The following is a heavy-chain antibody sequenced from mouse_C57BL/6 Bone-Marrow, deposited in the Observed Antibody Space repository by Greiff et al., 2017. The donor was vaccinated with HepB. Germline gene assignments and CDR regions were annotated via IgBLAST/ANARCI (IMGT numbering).Heavy chain of an antibody. CDR3: AREGTGPFAY. D-gene: IGHD4-1*01. V-gene: IGHV5-4*01. Sequence: VESGGGLVKPGGSLKLSCAASGFTFSSYAMSWVRQTPEKRLEWVATISDGGSYTYYPDNVKGRFTISRDNAKNNLYLQMSHLKSEDTAMYYCAREGTGPFAYWGQGTLVTVSA. J-gene: IGHJ3*01. CDR2: ISDGGSYT. CDR1: GFTFSSYA.